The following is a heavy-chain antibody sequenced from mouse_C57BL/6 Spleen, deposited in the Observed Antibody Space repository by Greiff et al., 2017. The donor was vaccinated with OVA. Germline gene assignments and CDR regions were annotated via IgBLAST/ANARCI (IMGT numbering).Heavy chain of an antibody. CDR1: GYTFTSYW. J-gene: IGHJ4*01. Sequence: QVQLQQPGAELVRPGTSVKLSCKASGYTFTSYWMHWVKQRPGQGLEWIGVIDPSDSYTNYNQKFKGKATLTVDTSSSTAYMQLSSLTSEDSAVYYCARDGGSSFAMDYWGQGTSVTVSS. V-gene: IGHV1-59*01. D-gene: IGHD1-1*01. CDR3: ARDGGSSFAMDY. CDR2: IDPSDSYT.